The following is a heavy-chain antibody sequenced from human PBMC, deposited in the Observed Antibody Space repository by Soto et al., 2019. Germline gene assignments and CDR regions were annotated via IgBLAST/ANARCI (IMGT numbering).Heavy chain of an antibody. CDR2: INHSGSA. J-gene: IGHJ5*02. V-gene: IGHV4-34*01. Sequence: SETLSLTCDVYGGSFSGYIWTWIRQTPGKGLQWIGQINHSGSANYNPSLKSRVTISVDKSKNQFSLKLSSVTAADTAVYYCARDAEGGSGSGWFDPWGQGTLVTVSS. CDR1: GGSFSGYI. CDR3: ARDAEGGSGSGWFDP. D-gene: IGHD3-10*01.